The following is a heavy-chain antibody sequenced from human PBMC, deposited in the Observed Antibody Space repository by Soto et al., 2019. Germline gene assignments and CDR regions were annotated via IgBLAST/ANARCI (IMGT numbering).Heavy chain of an antibody. Sequence: EVQLLESGGGLVQPGGSLRLSCAASRFTFSTYAMSWVRQAPGKGLEWVSDISGSGGNTYYADSVKGRFTISRDNSKKTLYLQMNCLRAEDKAVYYCAKAAMVRGGGWFDPWGQGTLVTVSS. D-gene: IGHD3-10*01. CDR3: AKAAMVRGGGWFDP. CDR2: ISGSGGNT. J-gene: IGHJ5*02. V-gene: IGHV3-23*01. CDR1: RFTFSTYA.